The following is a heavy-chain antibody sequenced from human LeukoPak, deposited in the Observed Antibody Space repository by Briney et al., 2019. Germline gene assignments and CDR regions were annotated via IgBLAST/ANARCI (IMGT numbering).Heavy chain of an antibody. CDR1: GFTFDDYG. J-gene: IGHJ3*02. Sequence: GGSLRLSCAASGFTFDDYGMSWVRQAPGKGLEWASGINWNGGSTGYADSVRGRFTISRDNAKNSLYLQMNSLRAEDTALYYCARVRGPMIVVVRGAFDIWGQGTMVTVSS. V-gene: IGHV3-20*04. CDR2: INWNGGST. D-gene: IGHD3-22*01. CDR3: ARVRGPMIVVVRGAFDI.